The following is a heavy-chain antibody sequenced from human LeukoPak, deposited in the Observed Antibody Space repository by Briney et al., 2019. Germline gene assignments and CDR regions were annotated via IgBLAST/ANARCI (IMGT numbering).Heavy chain of an antibody. CDR1: GFTFSSYA. Sequence: PGGSQRLSCAASGFTFSSYAMSWVRQAPGKGLEWVADISDSGGLTHYADSVKGRFTISRDNSNNALYLQVNSLRAEDTAVYYCAKGKVQQWGVPEYWGQGTLLTVSS. CDR2: ISDSGGLT. J-gene: IGHJ4*02. D-gene: IGHD1-26*01. CDR3: AKGKVQQWGVPEY. V-gene: IGHV3-23*01.